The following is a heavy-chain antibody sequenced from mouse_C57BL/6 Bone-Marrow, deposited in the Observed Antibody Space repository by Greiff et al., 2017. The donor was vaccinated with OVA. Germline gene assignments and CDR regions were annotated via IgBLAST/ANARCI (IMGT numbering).Heavy chain of an antibody. CDR3: AICPYAYAMDY. Sequence: EVLLQQSGPELVKPGASVKISCKASGYSFTGYYMNWVKQSPEKSLEWIGEINPSTGGTTYNQKFKAKATLTVDKSSSTAYMQLKSLTSEDSAVYYCAICPYAYAMDYWGQGTSVTVSS. V-gene: IGHV1-42*01. D-gene: IGHD1-1*01. CDR1: GYSFTGYY. J-gene: IGHJ4*01. CDR2: INPSTGGT.